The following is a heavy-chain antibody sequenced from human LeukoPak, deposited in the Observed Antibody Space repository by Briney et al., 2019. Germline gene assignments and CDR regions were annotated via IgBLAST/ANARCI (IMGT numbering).Heavy chain of an antibody. CDR2: IGLGGGT. V-gene: IGHV3-23*01. CDR3: AKELRPGDFSSDY. Sequence: GGSLRLSCAASGFTFSNYAMTWVRQAPGRGLEWVSAIGLGGGTYYADSVKDRFTISRDNSQNTLYLQMNSLRAEDTALYYCAKELRPGDFSSDYWGQGTLVTVSS. D-gene: IGHD4-17*01. J-gene: IGHJ4*02. CDR1: GFTFSNYA.